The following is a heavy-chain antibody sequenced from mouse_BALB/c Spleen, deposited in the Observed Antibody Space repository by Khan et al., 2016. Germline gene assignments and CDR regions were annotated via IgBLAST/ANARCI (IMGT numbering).Heavy chain of an antibody. CDR3: GRQRLRGYFDV. V-gene: IGHV10-1*02. CDR1: GFTFNTYA. J-gene: IGHJ1*01. D-gene: IGHD3-2*02. Sequence: EVQLVESGGGLVQPKGSLKLSCAASGFTFNTYAMDWVRQAPGKGLEWVARIRTKSNNLSTYYADSVKDRFTISRDDSQSMLYLQMNNLKTEDTAMYYCGRQRLRGYFDVWGAGTTVTVSS. CDR2: IRTKSNNLST.